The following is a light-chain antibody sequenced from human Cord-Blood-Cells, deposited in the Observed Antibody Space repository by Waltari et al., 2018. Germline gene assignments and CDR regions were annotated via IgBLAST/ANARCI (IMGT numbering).Light chain of an antibody. Sequence: QSALTQPASVSGSPGQSITISCTGTSSDVGSYNLVSWYQQHPGQAPKLMIYEGSKRPSGVSNRFSGSKSGNTASMTISGLQAEDEADYYCCSYAGSSTWVFGGGTNLTVL. CDR2: EGS. CDR1: SSDVGSYNL. CDR3: CSYAGSSTWV. J-gene: IGLJ3*02. V-gene: IGLV2-23*01.